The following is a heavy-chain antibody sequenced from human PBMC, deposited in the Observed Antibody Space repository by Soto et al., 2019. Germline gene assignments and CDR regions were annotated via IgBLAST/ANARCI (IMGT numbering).Heavy chain of an antibody. V-gene: IGHV3-23*01. CDR3: AKGRGGSGSLTPRVDF. CDR1: GFTFNNYA. J-gene: IGHJ4*02. CDR2: ISGGGDTT. Sequence: EVQLLESGGGLVQPGGSLRLSCAASGFTFNNYAMTWVRQAPGKGLEWVSAISGGGDTTSYADSVKGRFTVSRDGSKNTPYLQMSSLRAEDTALYYCAKGRGGSGSLTPRVDFWGQGTLVTVSS. D-gene: IGHD3-10*01.